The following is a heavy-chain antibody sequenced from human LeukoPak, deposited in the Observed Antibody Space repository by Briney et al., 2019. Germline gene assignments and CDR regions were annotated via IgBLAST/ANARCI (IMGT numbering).Heavy chain of an antibody. V-gene: IGHV4-39*01. CDR1: GGSLSSSSYY. Sequence: SETRSLTSTVSGGSLSSSSYYWGWIRQPPGRGREWVVSIYYSGSTYYNPSLKSRVTISVDTSKNQFALNLSSVTAADTAVYYCARLSWIQLWTDIDYWGQGTLVTVSS. CDR2: IYYSGST. D-gene: IGHD5-18*01. CDR3: ARLSWIQLWTDIDY. J-gene: IGHJ4*02.